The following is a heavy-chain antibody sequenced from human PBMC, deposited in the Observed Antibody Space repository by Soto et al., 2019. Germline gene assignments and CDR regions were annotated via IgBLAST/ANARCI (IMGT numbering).Heavy chain of an antibody. V-gene: IGHV3-48*01. CDR3: ARDVYDILTGYYEFDY. Sequence: GGSLRLSCAASGFTFSSYSMNWVRQAPGKGLEWVSYISSSSSTIYYADSVKGRFTISRDNAKNSLYLQMNSLRAEDTAVYYCARDVYDILTGYYEFDYWGQGTLVTVSS. D-gene: IGHD3-9*01. J-gene: IGHJ4*02. CDR1: GFTFSSYS. CDR2: ISSSSSTI.